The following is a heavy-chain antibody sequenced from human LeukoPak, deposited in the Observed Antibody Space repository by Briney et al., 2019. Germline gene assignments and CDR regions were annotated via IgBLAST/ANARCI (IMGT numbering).Heavy chain of an antibody. V-gene: IGHV3-7*01. J-gene: IGHJ6*02. CDR3: ATYSHWVAGDV. Sequence: GGSQRLSCAASGFTFSESWMSWVRQAPGKGLEWVANMNQDGSEKDYVDSVKGRFTITRDNARKSLYLQMSSLRVEDTAVYYCATYSHWVAGDVWGQGTTVTVSS. CDR2: MNQDGSEK. D-gene: IGHD3-16*01. CDR1: GFTFSESW.